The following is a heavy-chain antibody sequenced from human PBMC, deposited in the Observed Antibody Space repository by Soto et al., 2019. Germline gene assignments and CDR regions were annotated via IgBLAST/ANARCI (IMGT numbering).Heavy chain of an antibody. J-gene: IGHJ4*02. Sequence: EVQLVESGGGLVRPGGSLRLSCAASGFTFSSYSMNWVRQAPGKGLEWLSYISGSSSIIHYADYVKGRFTISRDNAKNSLNLQMNSLRAEDTAVYYCARDREGDGYNFDYWGQGTLVTVSS. CDR2: ISGSSSII. D-gene: IGHD5-12*01. CDR1: GFTFSSYS. CDR3: ARDREGDGYNFDY. V-gene: IGHV3-48*01.